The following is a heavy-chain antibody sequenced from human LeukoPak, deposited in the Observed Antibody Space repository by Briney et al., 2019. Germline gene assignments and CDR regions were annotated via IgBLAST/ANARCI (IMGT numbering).Heavy chain of an antibody. J-gene: IGHJ4*02. D-gene: IGHD4-23*01. CDR3: GTRTYGGNSGGYFVF. Sequence: GASVKLSCTVSGYSLSKLSTHWVRQASGKGLEWMGGFDPVDGDDGETFYAQRVQGRVTMTEDRSADTAYRELSALRSDDAAADCWGTRTYGGNSGGYFVFWGQGTLVTVSS. CDR2: FDPVDGDDGET. CDR1: GYSLSKLS. V-gene: IGHV1-24*01.